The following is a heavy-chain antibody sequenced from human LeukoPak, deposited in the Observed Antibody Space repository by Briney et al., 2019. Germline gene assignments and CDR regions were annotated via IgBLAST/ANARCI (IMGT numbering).Heavy chain of an antibody. CDR3: ARVTYCSSTSCYGYLDY. CDR2: IYHSGST. D-gene: IGHD2-2*01. V-gene: IGHV4-38-2*02. Sequence: SETLSLACTVSGYSISSGYYWGWIRQPPGKGLEWIGSIYHSGSTYYNPSLKSRVTISVDTSKNQFSLKLSSVTAADTAVYYCARVTYCSSTSCYGYLDYWGQGTLVTVSS. J-gene: IGHJ4*02. CDR1: GYSISSGYY.